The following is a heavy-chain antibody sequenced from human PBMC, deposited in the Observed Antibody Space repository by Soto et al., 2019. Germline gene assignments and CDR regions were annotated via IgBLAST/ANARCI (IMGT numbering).Heavy chain of an antibody. CDR1: GYTFTSYA. J-gene: IGHJ6*02. Sequence: QVQLVQSRAEVKKPGASVKVSCKASGYTFTSYAIHWVRQAPGQRLESMGWINAGNGNTKSSQKFQGRVTITRDTSASPAYMELSSLRSEDTAVYYCAREVVYEGSGSYRPYYGMDVWGQGTTVTVSS. D-gene: IGHD3-10*01. CDR2: INAGNGNT. V-gene: IGHV1-3*01. CDR3: AREVVYEGSGSYRPYYGMDV.